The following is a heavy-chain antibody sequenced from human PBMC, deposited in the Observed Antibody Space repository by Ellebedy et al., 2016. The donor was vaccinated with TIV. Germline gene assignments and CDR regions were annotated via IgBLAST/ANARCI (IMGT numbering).Heavy chain of an antibody. V-gene: IGHV3-48*01. D-gene: IGHD6-13*01. CDR3: AAAAGAGDDAFDI. J-gene: IGHJ3*02. CDR1: GFTFSRYS. Sequence: GESLKISCAASGFTFSRYSMNWVRQAPGKGLEWVSYISSSSSTIYYADSVKGRFTISRDKAKNLLYLQMNSLRAEDTAVYYCAAAAGAGDDAFDIWGQGTMVTVSS. CDR2: ISSSSSTI.